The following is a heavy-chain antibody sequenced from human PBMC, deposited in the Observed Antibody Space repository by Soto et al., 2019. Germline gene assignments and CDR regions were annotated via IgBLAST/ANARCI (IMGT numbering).Heavy chain of an antibody. J-gene: IGHJ2*01. CDR3: ARAGGWAVAGNWYFDL. Sequence: QVQLVQSGAEVKKPGSSVKVSCKASGGTFSSYAINWVRQAPGQGLEWMGGIIPIFGTANYAQKFQGRVTITADESTSTAGMELGSLRSEDTAVYYCARAGGWAVAGNWYFDLWGRGTLVTVSS. CDR1: GGTFSSYA. CDR2: IIPIFGTA. D-gene: IGHD6-19*01. V-gene: IGHV1-69*12.